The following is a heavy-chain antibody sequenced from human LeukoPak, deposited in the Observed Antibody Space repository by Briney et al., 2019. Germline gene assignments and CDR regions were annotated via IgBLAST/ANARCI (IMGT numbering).Heavy chain of an antibody. CDR3: AKDRSDSSSWYCVDV. V-gene: IGHV3-23*01. CDR1: GFTFSSYA. J-gene: IGHJ6*02. Sequence: GGSLRLSCAASGFTFSSYAMSWVRQAPGKGLEWVSGISGSGDITYYADSVKGHFTISRDNSKNTLYLQINSLRAEDTAVYYCAKDRSDSSSWYCVDVWGQGTTVTVSS. CDR2: ISGSGDIT. D-gene: IGHD6-13*01.